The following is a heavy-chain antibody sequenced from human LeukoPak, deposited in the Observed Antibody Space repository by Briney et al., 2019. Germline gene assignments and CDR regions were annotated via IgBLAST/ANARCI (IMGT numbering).Heavy chain of an antibody. D-gene: IGHD3-22*01. CDR3: AREIDSSGYYRVSQEDYFDY. V-gene: IGHV4-34*01. CDR2: INHSGST. CDR1: GGSFSGYY. Sequence: SETLSPTCAVYGGSFSGYYWSWIRQPPGKGLEWIGEINHSGSTNYNPSLKSRVAISVDTSKNQFSLRLSSVTAADTAVYYCAREIDSSGYYRVSQEDYFDYWGQGTLVTVSS. J-gene: IGHJ4*02.